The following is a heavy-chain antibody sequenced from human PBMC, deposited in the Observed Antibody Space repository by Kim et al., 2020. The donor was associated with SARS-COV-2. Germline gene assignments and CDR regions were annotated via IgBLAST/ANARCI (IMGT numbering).Heavy chain of an antibody. CDR3: ARGPRRIMVYARTYYYYGMDV. J-gene: IGHJ6*02. Sequence: SETLSLTCAVYGGSFSGYYWSWIRQPPGKGLEWIGEINHSGSTNYNPSLKSRVTISVDTSKNQFSLKLSSVTAADTAVYYCARGPRRIMVYARTYYYYGMDVWGQGTTVTVSS. CDR2: INHSGST. CDR1: GGSFSGYY. V-gene: IGHV4-34*01. D-gene: IGHD2-8*01.